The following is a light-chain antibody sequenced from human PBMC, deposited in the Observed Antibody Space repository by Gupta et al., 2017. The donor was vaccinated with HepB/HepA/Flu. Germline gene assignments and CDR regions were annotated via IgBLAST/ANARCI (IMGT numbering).Light chain of an antibody. CDR2: GAS. CDR3: HQEWSSPLT. Sequence: EIVLTPSPAPLFFSRGESAPLPRSASQSVLNFFLAPYQQRAGQAPRLLIYGASTSAVGIPTRFSGSGSGIDFTLTISRREPEDFSVYYCHQEWSSPLTFGGGTTVEIK. J-gene: IGKJ4*02. CDR1: QSVLNFF. V-gene: IGKV3-20*01.